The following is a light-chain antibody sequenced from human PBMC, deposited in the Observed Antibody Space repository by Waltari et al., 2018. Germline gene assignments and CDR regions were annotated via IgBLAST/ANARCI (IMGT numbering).Light chain of an antibody. CDR2: GAS. J-gene: IGKJ2*01. CDR3: QQYGSSVLYT. V-gene: IGKV3-20*01. CDR1: QRITKKY. Sequence: VLTQSPVTLSLSPGERAILSCGASQRITKKYLAVYQQKPGQAPRLLISGASSRAAGIPDRFSGSGDGTDFTLTISRLEPEDFAVYYCQQYGSSVLYTFGQGTKLEIK.